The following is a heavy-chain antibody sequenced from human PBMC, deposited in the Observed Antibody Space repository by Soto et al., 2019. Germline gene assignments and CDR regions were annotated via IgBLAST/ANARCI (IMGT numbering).Heavy chain of an antibody. J-gene: IGHJ6*02. CDR2: VYTSAEGGAT. V-gene: IGHV3-15*07. CDR1: GFSVTNAW. Sequence: EVQLVDSGGGLVKPGGSLRLSCAASGFSVTNAWMNWVRQAPGKGLEWVGRVYTSAEGGATNYAAPVKGRFTISRDDSNNTVYLQMNSLMTEDTAVYYCTTGSVEGFWGQGTTVTVSS. CDR3: TTGSVEGF. D-gene: IGHD2-15*01.